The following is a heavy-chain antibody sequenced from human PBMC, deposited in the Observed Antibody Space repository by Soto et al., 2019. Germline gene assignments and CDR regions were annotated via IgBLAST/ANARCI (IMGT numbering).Heavy chain of an antibody. CDR3: ARDLNWALDY. CDR1: GGTFGRNT. J-gene: IGHJ4*02. CDR2: IVPIFGTF. Sequence: QVHLVQSVAEVKKPGSSVRVSCTVSGGTFGRNTIVWVRQAPEQGLECMGHIVPIFGTFKYAQKLQGRVTFTADESTTTAYMDLSSLTSEDTAVYFCARDLNWALDYWGQGTLVTVSS. D-gene: IGHD7-27*01. V-gene: IGHV1-69*01.